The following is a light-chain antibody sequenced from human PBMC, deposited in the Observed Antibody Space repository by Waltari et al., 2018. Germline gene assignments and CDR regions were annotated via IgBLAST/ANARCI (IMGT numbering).Light chain of an antibody. CDR1: SSDLGGYSF. J-gene: IGLJ1*01. CDR3: SSYTSIIPPFL. CDR2: DVS. Sequence: QSALTQPASVSGSPGQSITISCTRSSSDLGGYSFVSWYQQHPGKAPKLMINDVSHRPSGVSTRFSGSKSGNTTSLTISGLQPEDEADYYCSSYTSIIPPFLFGTGTKVTVL. V-gene: IGLV2-14*01.